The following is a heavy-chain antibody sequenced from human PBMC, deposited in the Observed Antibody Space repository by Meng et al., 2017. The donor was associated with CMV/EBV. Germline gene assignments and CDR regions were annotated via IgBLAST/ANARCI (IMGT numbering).Heavy chain of an antibody. D-gene: IGHD2-2*01. CDR2: INPNSGGT. CDR3: ARVVPAAIGTIDY. Sequence: ASVKVSCKASGYTFTGYYMHWVRQAPGQGLEWMGWINPNSGGTNYAQKFQGGVTMTRDTSISTAYMELSRLRSDDTAVYYCARVVPAAIGTIDYWGQGTLVTVSS. V-gene: IGHV1-2*02. CDR1: GYTFTGYY. J-gene: IGHJ4*02.